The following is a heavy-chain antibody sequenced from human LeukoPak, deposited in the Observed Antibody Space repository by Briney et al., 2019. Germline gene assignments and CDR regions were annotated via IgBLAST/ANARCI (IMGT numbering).Heavy chain of an antibody. CDR2: INSDESIT. J-gene: IGHJ4*02. CDR3: ARGLVPGFLDY. CDR1: GFTFDDYD. V-gene: IGHV3-74*01. Sequence: PGGSLRLSCAASGFTFDDYDMSWVRQAPGKGLVWVSRINSDESITTYADSVKGRFTISRDNAKNTLYLQMNSLRAEDTAVYYCARGLVPGFLDYWGQGTPVTVSS. D-gene: IGHD4-11*01.